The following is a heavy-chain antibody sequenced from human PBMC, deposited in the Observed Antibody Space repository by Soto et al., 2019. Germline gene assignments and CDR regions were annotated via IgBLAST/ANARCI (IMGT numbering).Heavy chain of an antibody. D-gene: IGHD2-15*01. J-gene: IGHJ4*02. CDR2: INSDGSST. CDR3: ARYCSGGSCLPFGY. V-gene: IGHV3-74*01. CDR1: GFTFSSYW. Sequence: GTLRFACAASGFTFSSYWMHWVRQARGKGLAWVSRINSDGSSTSYADSVKGRFTISRDNAKNTLYLQMNRLRAEDTDVYYCARYCSGGSCLPFGYWGQGTLVTVST.